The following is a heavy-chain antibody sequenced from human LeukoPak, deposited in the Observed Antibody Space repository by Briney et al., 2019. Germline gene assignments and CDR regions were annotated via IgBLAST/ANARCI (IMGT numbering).Heavy chain of an antibody. D-gene: IGHD6-6*01. CDR3: ARDEPRSIAARPAFDI. CDR2: ISSSSSYI. Sequence: GGSLRLSCAASGFTFSSYSMNWVRQAPGKGLEGVSSISSSSSYIYYADSVKGRFTISRDNAKNSLYLQMNRLRAEDTAVYYCARDEPRSIAARPAFDIWGQGTMVTVSS. J-gene: IGHJ3*02. V-gene: IGHV3-21*01. CDR1: GFTFSSYS.